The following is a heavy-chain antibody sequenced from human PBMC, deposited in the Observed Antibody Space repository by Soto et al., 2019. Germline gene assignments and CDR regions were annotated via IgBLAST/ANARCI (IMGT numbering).Heavy chain of an antibody. CDR3: AKDQASGQGSFDS. CDR2: ISYDGSNQ. CDR1: GFTFNIYG. V-gene: IGHV3-30*18. Sequence: PGGSLRLSCAASGFTFNIYGMHWVRQAPDKGLEWVALISYDGSNQYYADSVKGRFTISRDNSKNTLFLQMNSLRADDTAVYYCAKDQASGQGSFDSWGQGTPVT. J-gene: IGHJ4*02.